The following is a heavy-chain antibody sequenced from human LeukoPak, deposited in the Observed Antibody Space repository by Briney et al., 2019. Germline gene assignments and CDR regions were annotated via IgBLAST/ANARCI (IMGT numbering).Heavy chain of an antibody. CDR3: ARVNYWSGFYFDY. J-gene: IGHJ4*02. V-gene: IGHV4-39*07. CDR1: GGSISSSSYY. CDR2: IYYNGNT. D-gene: IGHD3-3*01. Sequence: PSETLSLTCTVSGGSISSSSYYWGWIRQPPGKGLAWIGTIYYNGNTYYNPSLKSRVTISVDTSKNQFSLKLTSVTAADTAVYYCARVNYWSGFYFDYWGQGTLVTVSS.